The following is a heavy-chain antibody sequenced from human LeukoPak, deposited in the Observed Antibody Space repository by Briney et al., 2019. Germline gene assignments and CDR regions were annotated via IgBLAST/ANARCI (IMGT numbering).Heavy chain of an antibody. D-gene: IGHD6-13*01. CDR1: GFTFSSYA. V-gene: IGHV3-30*04. Sequence: PGGSLRLSCAASGFTFSSYAMHWVRQAPGKGLEWVAVISYDGSNKYYADSVKGRFTISRDNSKNTLYLQMNSLRAEDTAVYYCARDIAARRLDYWGQGTLVTVSS. J-gene: IGHJ4*02. CDR3: ARDIAARRLDY. CDR2: ISYDGSNK.